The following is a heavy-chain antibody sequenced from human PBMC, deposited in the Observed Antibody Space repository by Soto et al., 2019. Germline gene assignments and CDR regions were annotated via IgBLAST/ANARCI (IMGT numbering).Heavy chain of an antibody. CDR2: IYPGGVNT. V-gene: IGHV1-46*03. Sequence: ASVKVSCKAIGYSFTSHYMHWVRQAPGQGHEWMGTIYPGGVNTAYAQKFIGRITMTKDTATHPLYMGLNSLTSENTAIYYCARDRSWTDLFRWFDPGGKGTQVTVS. D-gene: IGHD3-10*01. CDR3: ARDRSWTDLFRWFDP. J-gene: IGHJ5*02. CDR1: GYSFTSHY.